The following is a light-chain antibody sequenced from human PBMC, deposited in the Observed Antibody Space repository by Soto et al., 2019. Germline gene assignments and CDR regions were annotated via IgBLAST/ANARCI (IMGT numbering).Light chain of an antibody. V-gene: IGKV3-20*01. CDR1: QSISNSY. CDR3: QQYGSSPRT. J-gene: IGKJ1*01. Sequence: EIVLTQSPGTVSLSPGERATLSCRASQSISNSYLAWYQQKPGQAPRLLIYGASSRATGIPDRFSGSGSVTDFTLTISRLEPEDFAVYFCQQYGSSPRTFGQGTKVDI. CDR2: GAS.